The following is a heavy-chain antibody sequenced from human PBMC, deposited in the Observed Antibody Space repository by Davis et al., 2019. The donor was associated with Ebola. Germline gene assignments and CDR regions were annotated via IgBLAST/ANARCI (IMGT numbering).Heavy chain of an antibody. CDR1: GGSFSGYY. Sequence: PSETLSLTCAVYGGSFSGYYWSWIRQPPGKGLEWIGEINHSGSTNYNPSLKSRVTISVDTSKNQFSLKLSSVTAADTAVYYCATRNYDFWNYYYYMDVWGKGTTVTVSS. CDR3: ATRNYDFWNYYYYMDV. CDR2: INHSGST. V-gene: IGHV4-34*01. J-gene: IGHJ6*03. D-gene: IGHD3-3*01.